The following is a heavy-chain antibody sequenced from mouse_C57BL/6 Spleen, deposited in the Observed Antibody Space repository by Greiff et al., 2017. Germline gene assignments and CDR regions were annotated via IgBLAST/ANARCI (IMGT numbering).Heavy chain of an antibody. J-gene: IGHJ4*01. Sequence: EVQRVESGGGLVQPGGSLKLSCAASGFTFSDYYMYWVRQTPEKRLEWVAYISNGGGSTYYPDTVKGRFTISRDNAKNTLYLQMSRLKSEDTAMYYCARQGLRLHAMDYWGQGTSVTVSS. CDR3: ARQGLRLHAMDY. V-gene: IGHV5-12*01. D-gene: IGHD2-4*01. CDR1: GFTFSDYY. CDR2: ISNGGGST.